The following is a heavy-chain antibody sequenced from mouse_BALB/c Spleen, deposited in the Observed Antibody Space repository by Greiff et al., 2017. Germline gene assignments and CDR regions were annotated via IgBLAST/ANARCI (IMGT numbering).Heavy chain of an antibody. CDR2: INPGSGGT. CDR1: GYAFTNYL. Sequence: VQLQQSGAELVRPGTSVKVSCKASGYAFTNYLIEWVKQRPGQGLEWIGVINPGSGGTNYNEKFKGKATLTADKSSSTAYMQLSSLTSDDSAVYFCARMRSYAMDYWGQGTSVTVSS. J-gene: IGHJ4*01. V-gene: IGHV1-54*01. CDR3: ARMRSYAMDY.